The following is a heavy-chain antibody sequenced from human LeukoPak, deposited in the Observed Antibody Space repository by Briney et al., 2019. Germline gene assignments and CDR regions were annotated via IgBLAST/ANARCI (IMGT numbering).Heavy chain of an antibody. J-gene: IGHJ6*02. Sequence: GGSLRPSCAASGFTFSSYEMNWVRQAPGKGLEWVSYISSSGNTIYYADSVKGRFTMSRDNAKNSLYLQMNSLRAEDTAVYYCAREEPAGIDLFYYYGMDVWGQGTTVTVSS. CDR3: AREEPAGIDLFYYYGMDV. V-gene: IGHV3-48*03. D-gene: IGHD2-2*02. CDR1: GFTFSSYE. CDR2: ISSSGNTI.